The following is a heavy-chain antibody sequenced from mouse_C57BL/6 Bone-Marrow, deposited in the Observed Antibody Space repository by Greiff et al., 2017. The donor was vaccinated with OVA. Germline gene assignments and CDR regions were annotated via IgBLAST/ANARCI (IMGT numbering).Heavy chain of an antibody. J-gene: IGHJ4*01. Sequence: GGGLVQPNESLKLSCAAPGFRFIPYAMNWVRQAPGKGLERVARIRSKSNNYSTYYAESVTHKFTISSDNSESMLYLQMNNLKTEDTAMDYCVRDCDCYAMDYWGQGTSVTVSS. CDR1: GFRFIPYA. CDR2: IRSKSNNYST. V-gene: IGHV10-1*01. CDR3: VRDCDCYAMDY.